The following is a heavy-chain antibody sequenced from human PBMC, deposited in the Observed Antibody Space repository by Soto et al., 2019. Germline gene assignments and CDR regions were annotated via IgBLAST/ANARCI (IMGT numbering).Heavy chain of an antibody. D-gene: IGHD2-15*01. V-gene: IGHV1-2*04. CDR3: ARYCSGGSCYSGAVDY. Sequence: ASVKVSCKASGYTFTGYYMHWVRQAPGQGLGWMGWINPNSGGTNYAQKFQGWVTMTTDTSTSTAYMELRSLRSDDTAVYYCARYCSGGSCYSGAVDYWGQGTLVTVST. CDR1: GYTFTGYY. CDR2: INPNSGGT. J-gene: IGHJ4*02.